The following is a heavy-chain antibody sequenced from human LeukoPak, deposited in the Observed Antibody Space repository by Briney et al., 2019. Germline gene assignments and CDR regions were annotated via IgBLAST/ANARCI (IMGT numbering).Heavy chain of an antibody. Sequence: PSQTLSLTCAISGDSVSINSAAWNWIRQSPSRGLEWLGRTYYRSKWYNDYAVSVKSRITINPDTSKNQFSLQLNSVTPEDTAVYYCARARPSPYGSGRTAYYYYYGMDVWGQGTTVTVSS. V-gene: IGHV6-1*01. CDR1: GDSVSINSAA. J-gene: IGHJ6*02. D-gene: IGHD3-10*01. CDR3: ARARPSPYGSGRTAYYYYYGMDV. CDR2: TYYRSKWYN.